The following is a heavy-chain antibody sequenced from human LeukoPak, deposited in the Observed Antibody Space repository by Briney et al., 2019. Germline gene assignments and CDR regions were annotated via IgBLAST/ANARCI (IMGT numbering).Heavy chain of an antibody. V-gene: IGHV4-59*08. CDR1: GGSINSHY. J-gene: IGHJ4*02. CDR3: VRRDPGWNYFDY. Sequence: SETLSLTCAVSGGSINSHYWGWLRQPPGKGGQWIGDIYYTGKNNYNPSLKTPVTISLDTSKDHLSLNLTSVLAADTAIYYCVRRDPGWNYFDYRGQGILVTVSS. D-gene: IGHD6-19*01. CDR2: IYYTGKN.